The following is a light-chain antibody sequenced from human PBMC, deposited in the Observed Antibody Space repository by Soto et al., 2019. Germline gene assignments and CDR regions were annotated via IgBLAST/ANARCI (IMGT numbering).Light chain of an antibody. CDR1: NSNIESNY. Sequence: QSVLTQTPSASGTPGQRVTISCSGSNSNIESNYVYWYQQFPGTAPKVLIYKDDQRPSGVPDRFSGSKSGASASLAISGLRSEDEADYYCLSYAGTAYVFGTGTKVTVL. CDR2: KDD. CDR3: LSYAGTAYV. V-gene: IGLV1-47*01. J-gene: IGLJ1*01.